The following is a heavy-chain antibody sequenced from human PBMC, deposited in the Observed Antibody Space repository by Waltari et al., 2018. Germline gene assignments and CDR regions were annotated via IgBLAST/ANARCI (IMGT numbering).Heavy chain of an antibody. Sequence: QVQLQESGPGLVKPSETLSLTCTVSGGSISSYYWSWIRQPPGKGLEWIGYIYYSGSTNYNPSLKSRVTISVDTSKNQFSLKLSSVTAADTAVYYCAREVGYSYGYYYYGMDVWGQGTTVTVSS. CDR1: GGSISSYY. V-gene: IGHV4-59*01. CDR2: IYYSGST. J-gene: IGHJ6*02. D-gene: IGHD5-18*01. CDR3: AREVGYSYGYYYYGMDV.